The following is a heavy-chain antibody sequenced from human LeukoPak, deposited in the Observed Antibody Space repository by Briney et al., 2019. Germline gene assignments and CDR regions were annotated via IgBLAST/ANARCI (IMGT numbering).Heavy chain of an antibody. CDR1: GFTVSSNY. D-gene: IGHD3-3*01. CDR3: AMLRFLEWSPYFYV. CDR2: IYSGGST. V-gene: IGHV3-53*01. J-gene: IGHJ6*04. Sequence: GGSLRLSCAASGFTVSSNYMSWVRQASGKGLEWVSVIYSGGSTYYADSVKGRFTISRDNSKNTLYLQMNSLRAEDTAVYYCAMLRFLEWSPYFYVWGKGTTVTVSS.